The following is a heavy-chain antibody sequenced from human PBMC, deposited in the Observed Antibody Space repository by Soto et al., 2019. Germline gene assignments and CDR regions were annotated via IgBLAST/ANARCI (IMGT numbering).Heavy chain of an antibody. CDR3: RRACSSGYYLIDP. D-gene: IGHD3-22*01. CDR2: INPSGGSP. J-gene: IGHJ5*02. Sequence: WASVKVPCKASGYTFPSYFMHWVRQAPGQGLEWMGIINPSGGSPSFEQKFKGRVTMTRDTSPTTASMERSSLSPEATAGFYFRRACSSGYYLIDPWGQGTLVTVSS. CDR1: GYTFPSYF. V-gene: IGHV1-46*01.